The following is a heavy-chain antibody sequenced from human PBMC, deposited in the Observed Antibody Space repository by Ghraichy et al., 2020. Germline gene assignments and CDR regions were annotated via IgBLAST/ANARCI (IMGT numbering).Heavy chain of an antibody. J-gene: IGHJ6*02. CDR1: GGSFSGYY. CDR2: INHSGST. Sequence: SQTLSLTCAVYGGSFSGYYWSWIRQPPGKGLEWIGEINHSGSTNYNPSLKSRVTISVDTSKNQFSLKLSSVTAADTAVYYCARGNYGGKRVVYYYYYYGMDVWGQGTTVTVSS. CDR3: ARGNYGGKRVVYYYYYYGMDV. D-gene: IGHD4-23*01. V-gene: IGHV4-34*01.